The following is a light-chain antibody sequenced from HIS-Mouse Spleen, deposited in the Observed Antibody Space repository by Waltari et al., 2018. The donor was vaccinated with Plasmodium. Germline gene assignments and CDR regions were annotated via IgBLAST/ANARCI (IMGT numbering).Light chain of an antibody. CDR3: QKYNSALAH. CDR1: QSISSY. Sequence: DIQMTQSPSSLSASVGDRVTITCRASQSISSYLNWYQQKPGKAPKLLIYAASSLQSGVPSRFSGSGSGTDFTLTISSLQPEDVATYYCQKYNSALAHFGGGTKVEIK. CDR2: AAS. J-gene: IGKJ4*01. V-gene: IGKV1-39*01.